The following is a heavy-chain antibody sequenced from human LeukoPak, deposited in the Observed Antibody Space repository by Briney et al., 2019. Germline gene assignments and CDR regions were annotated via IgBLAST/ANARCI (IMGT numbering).Heavy chain of an antibody. D-gene: IGHD3-10*02. V-gene: IGHV3-66*02. CDR1: GFTLSDYY. Sequence: GGSLRLSCAASGFTLSDYYMTWIRQAPGKGLEWVSYIAPAGTTYYADSVKGRFTISRDNSKNTLYLQMNSLRAEDTAVYYCAKFSASRFGELSDGLIDYWGQGTLVTVSS. J-gene: IGHJ4*02. CDR2: IAPAGTT. CDR3: AKFSASRFGELSDGLIDY.